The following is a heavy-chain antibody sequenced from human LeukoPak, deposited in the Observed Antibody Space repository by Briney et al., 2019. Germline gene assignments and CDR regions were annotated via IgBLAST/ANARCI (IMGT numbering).Heavy chain of an antibody. CDR2: IQQHGSET. V-gene: IGHV3-7*01. CDR1: GFTFSNYW. J-gene: IGHJ1*01. D-gene: IGHD2-2*01. Sequence: GGSLRLSCDGSGFTFSNYWMSWVRQAPGKGLEWVANIQQHGSETYYGDSVKGRFTISRDNAKNSLYLQMNSLRAEDTAVYYCATYSSSNGREFQYWGQGTLVTVSS. CDR3: ATYSSSNGREFQY.